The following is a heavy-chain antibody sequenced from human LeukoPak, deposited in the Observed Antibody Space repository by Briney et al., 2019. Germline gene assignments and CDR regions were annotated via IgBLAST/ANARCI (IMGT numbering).Heavy chain of an antibody. CDR1: GGSISIYY. V-gene: IGHV4-59*01. D-gene: IGHD4-17*01. CDR3: ARALTTHAHLDY. CDR2: IYYSGST. J-gene: IGHJ4*02. Sequence: SETLSLTCTVSGGSISIYYWSWIRQPPRKGLGWIGYIYYSGSTNYNPSLKSRVTISVDTSKNHFSLKLSSVTAADTAVYYCARALTTHAHLDYWGQGTLVTVSS.